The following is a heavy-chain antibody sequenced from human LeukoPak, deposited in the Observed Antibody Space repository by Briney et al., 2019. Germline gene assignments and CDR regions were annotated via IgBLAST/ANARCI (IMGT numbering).Heavy chain of an antibody. D-gene: IGHD6-19*01. V-gene: IGHV5-51*01. Sequence: GESLKISCKGSGYSFTSYWIGWVRQMPGKGLEWMGIIYPGDSDTRYSPSFQGQVTISADKSISTAYLQWSSLKASDTAMYYCARRSGWYDDDDAFDIWGQGTMVTVSS. J-gene: IGHJ3*02. CDR1: GYSFTSYW. CDR3: ARRSGWYDDDDAFDI. CDR2: IYPGDSDT.